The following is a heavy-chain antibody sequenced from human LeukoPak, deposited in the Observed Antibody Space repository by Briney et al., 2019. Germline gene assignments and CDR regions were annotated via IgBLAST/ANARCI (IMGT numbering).Heavy chain of an antibody. J-gene: IGHJ4*02. V-gene: IGHV1-18*01. D-gene: IGHD3-10*01. Sequence: ASVKVSCKASGYSFTSFGITWVRQAPGQGLEWMGWISRHNGNTDYAQRFRGGVTLTIGTSTTTADMELRNLIPDDTAVYYCARHYLGSGSEDYWGQGTLVSVSS. CDR1: GYSFTSFG. CDR2: ISRHNGNT. CDR3: ARHYLGSGSEDY.